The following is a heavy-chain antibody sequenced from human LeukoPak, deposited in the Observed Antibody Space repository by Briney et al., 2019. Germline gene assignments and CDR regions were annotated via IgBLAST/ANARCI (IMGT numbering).Heavy chain of an antibody. CDR2: IYTSGST. CDR3: ARDTLSLVGVDAFDI. Sequence: SETLSLTCTVSGGFISSYYWSWIRQPAGKGLEWIGRIYTSGSTNYNPSLKSRVTMSVDTSKNHFSLNLSSVTAADTAVYYCARDTLSLVGVDAFDIWGQGTMVTVSS. V-gene: IGHV4-4*07. J-gene: IGHJ3*02. D-gene: IGHD1-26*01. CDR1: GGFISSYY.